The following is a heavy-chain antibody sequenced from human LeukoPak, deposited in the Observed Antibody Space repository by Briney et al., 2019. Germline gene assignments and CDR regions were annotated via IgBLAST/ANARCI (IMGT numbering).Heavy chain of an antibody. CDR1: GFTFSSYA. J-gene: IGHJ4*02. CDR2: ISGSGGST. Sequence: GGSLRLSCAASGFTFSSYATSWVRQAPGKELEWVSAISGSGGSTYYADSVKGRFTISRDNSKNTLYLQMNSLRAEDTAVYYCAKGLRYFDWLSDFDYWGQGTLVTVSS. D-gene: IGHD3-9*01. CDR3: AKGLRYFDWLSDFDY. V-gene: IGHV3-23*01.